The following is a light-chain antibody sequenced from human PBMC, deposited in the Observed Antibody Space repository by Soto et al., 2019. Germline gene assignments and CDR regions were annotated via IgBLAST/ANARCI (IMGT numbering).Light chain of an antibody. CDR2: DAS. V-gene: IGKV1-33*01. CDR1: HNINSF. J-gene: IGKJ1*01. CDR3: QQYSHLIT. Sequence: DIQMTQSPSSLSASVGDRVIITCRASHNINSFLNWYQQKLGKAPKLLIYDASNLETGVPSRFSGSGSGTDFTFTIRSLQPEDIATYYCQQYSHLITFGQGTKVDIK.